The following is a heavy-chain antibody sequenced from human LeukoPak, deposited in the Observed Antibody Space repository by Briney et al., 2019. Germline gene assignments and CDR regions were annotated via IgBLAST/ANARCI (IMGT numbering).Heavy chain of an antibody. Sequence: GGPLRLSCAASGFTFSSYGMLWLRQAPGMELQGVGRIKSKPEAGTTDYADPVNCRFTISRDDSKKTLYLQTNSLKTENTAVYYCTTDLVWFAPLLNVDNWGQGTLVTVSS. D-gene: IGHD3-10*01. V-gene: IGHV3-15*01. CDR2: IKSKPEAGTT. CDR1: GFTFSSYG. CDR3: TTDLVWFAPLLNVDN. J-gene: IGHJ4*02.